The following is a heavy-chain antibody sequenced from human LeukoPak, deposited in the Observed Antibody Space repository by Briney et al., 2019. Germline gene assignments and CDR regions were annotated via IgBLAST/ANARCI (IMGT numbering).Heavy chain of an antibody. D-gene: IGHD2-21*02. V-gene: IGHV3-30*18. CDR2: ISYDGSNK. CDR3: AKACGGDCYSGGGEYYFDY. CDR1: GGSFSGYY. Sequence: LSLTCAVYGGSFSGYYWSWIRQPPGKGLEWVAVISYDGSNKYYADSVKGRFTISRDNSKNTLYLQMNSLRAEDTAVYYCAKACGGDCYSGGGEYYFDYWGQGTLVTVSS. J-gene: IGHJ4*02.